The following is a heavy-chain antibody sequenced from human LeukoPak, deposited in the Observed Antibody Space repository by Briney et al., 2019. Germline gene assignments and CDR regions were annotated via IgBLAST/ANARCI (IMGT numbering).Heavy chain of an antibody. CDR1: GFTFSSSW. Sequence: GGSLRLSCVASGFTFSSSWMSWVRQAPGKGLEWASAISGSGGSTYYADSVKGRFTISRDNSKNTLYLQMNSLRAEDTAVYYCAKDQRVGASDYWGQGTLVTVSS. J-gene: IGHJ4*02. V-gene: IGHV3-23*01. CDR2: ISGSGGST. D-gene: IGHD1-26*01. CDR3: AKDQRVGASDY.